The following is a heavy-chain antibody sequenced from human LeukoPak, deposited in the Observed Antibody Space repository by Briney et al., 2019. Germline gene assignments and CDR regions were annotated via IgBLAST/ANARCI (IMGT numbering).Heavy chain of an antibody. D-gene: IGHD5-24*01. CDR1: GGSISSYY. V-gene: IGHV4-59*08. CDR3: AASVEMATISFDY. Sequence: SETLSLTCTVSGGSISSYYWSWIRQPPGKGLEWIGYIYYSGSTNYNPSLKSRVTISVDTSKNQFSLKLSSVTAADTAVYYCAASVEMATISFDYRGQGTLVTVSS. J-gene: IGHJ4*02. CDR2: IYYSGST.